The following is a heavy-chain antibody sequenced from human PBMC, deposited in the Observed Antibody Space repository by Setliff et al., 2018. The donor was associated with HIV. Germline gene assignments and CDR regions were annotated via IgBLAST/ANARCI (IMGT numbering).Heavy chain of an antibody. CDR3: ASNHDSSSSVGRLQNWFDP. Sequence: SVKVSCKASGGTFGGYAVSWVRQAPGQGLEWMGGIIPMFGTAKYAQKFQARVTLTTDESTSTAYMEVSGLKSDDTAVYYCASNHDSSSSVGRLQNWFDPWGQGTLVTVSS. CDR2: IIPMFGTA. V-gene: IGHV1-69*05. CDR1: GGTFGGYA. J-gene: IGHJ5*02. D-gene: IGHD6-6*01.